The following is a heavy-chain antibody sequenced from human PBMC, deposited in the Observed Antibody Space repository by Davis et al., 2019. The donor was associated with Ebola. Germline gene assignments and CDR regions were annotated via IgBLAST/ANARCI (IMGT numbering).Heavy chain of an antibody. V-gene: IGHV3-30*04. D-gene: IGHD3-10*01. CDR1: GFTFSSYA. CDR3: ASGRYYYYGMDV. J-gene: IGHJ6*02. Sequence: GGSLRLSCAASGFTFSSYAMHWVRQAPGKGLEWVAVISYDGSNKYYADSVKGRFTISRDNSKNTLYLQMNSLRAEDTAVYYCASGRYYYYGMDVWGQGTTVTVSS. CDR2: ISYDGSNK.